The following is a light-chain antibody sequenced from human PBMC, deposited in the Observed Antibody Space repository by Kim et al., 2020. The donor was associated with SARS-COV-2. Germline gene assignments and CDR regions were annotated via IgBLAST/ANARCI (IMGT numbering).Light chain of an antibody. CDR1: NGNVGNGG. J-gene: IGLJ2*01. Sequence: QTASLTWTGNNGNVGNGGVLWLQQHQGPPPNLVSYRNNKRPSGISERFSASRSGDTASLTITGLQPEDEADYYCTAWDHNLSAHVFGGGTQLTVL. CDR3: TAWDHNLSAHV. CDR2: RNN. V-gene: IGLV10-54*04.